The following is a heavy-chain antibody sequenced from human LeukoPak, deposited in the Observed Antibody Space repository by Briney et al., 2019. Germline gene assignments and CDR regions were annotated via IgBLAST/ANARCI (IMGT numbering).Heavy chain of an antibody. Sequence: ASVKVSCKASGYTFTSYGISWVRQAPGQGLEWMGWISAYNGNTNYAQKLQGRVTMTTDTSTSTAYMELRSLGSDDTAVYYCASVARGTSDYYFDYWGQGTLVTVSS. J-gene: IGHJ4*02. CDR2: ISAYNGNT. CDR3: ASVARGTSDYYFDY. CDR1: GYTFTSYG. V-gene: IGHV1-18*01. D-gene: IGHD3-16*01.